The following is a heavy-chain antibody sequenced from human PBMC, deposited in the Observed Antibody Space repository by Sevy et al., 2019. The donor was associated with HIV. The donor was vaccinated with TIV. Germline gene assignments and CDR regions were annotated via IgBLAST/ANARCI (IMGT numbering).Heavy chain of an antibody. J-gene: IGHJ6*02. CDR2: IFSGGST. CDR3: ARGMILEGSWCGMDV. CDR1: GFTVSSNY. Sequence: QLGGPLRLSCAVSGFTVSSNYMTWVRQAPGKGLEWVSVIFSGGSTYYADSVKGRFTISRDNSRNTLSLQMNSLRAEDTAVYYCARGMILEGSWCGMDVWGQGTTVTVSS. V-gene: IGHV3-53*01. D-gene: IGHD3-3*01.